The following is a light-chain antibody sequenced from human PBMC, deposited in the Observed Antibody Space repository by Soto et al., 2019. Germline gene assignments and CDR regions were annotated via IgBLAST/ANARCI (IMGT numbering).Light chain of an antibody. CDR3: SSYAGSNVV. V-gene: IGLV2-8*01. CDR2: EVS. J-gene: IGLJ2*01. Sequence: QSALTQPPSASGSPGQSVTISCTGTSSDVGGYNYVSWYQQHPGKAPKLMIYEVSKRPSGVPDRFSGSKSGNTASLTVSGIQAEDEADYYCSSYAGSNVVFGGRTKHTV. CDR1: SSDVGGYNY.